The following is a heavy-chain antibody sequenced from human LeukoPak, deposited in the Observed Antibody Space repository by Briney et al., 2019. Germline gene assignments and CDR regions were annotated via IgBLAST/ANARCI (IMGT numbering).Heavy chain of an antibody. V-gene: IGHV5-51*01. D-gene: IGHD5-24*01. CDR3: ARWLQEYYYMDV. CDR2: IYPGDSDT. CDR1: GYSFTSYR. J-gene: IGHJ6*03. Sequence: GECLKISCKGSGYSFTSYRIGWVRQMPGKVLEWMGIIYPGDSDTRYSPSFQGQVTISANKSISTAYLQWSSPKASDTAMYYCARWLQEYYYMDVWGKGTTVTVSS.